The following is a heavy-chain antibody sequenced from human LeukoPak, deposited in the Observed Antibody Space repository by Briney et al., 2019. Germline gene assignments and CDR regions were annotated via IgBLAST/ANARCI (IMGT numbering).Heavy chain of an antibody. CDR2: IYYSGST. V-gene: IGHV4-59*08. CDR3: ARLTYYYGMDV. J-gene: IGHJ6*02. CDR1: GGSFSGYY. Sequence: PSETLSLTCAVYGGSFSGYYWSWIRQPPGKGLEWIGYIYYSGSTNYNPSLKSRVTISVDTSKNQFSLKLSSVTAADTAVYYCARLTYYYGMDVWGQGTTVTVSS.